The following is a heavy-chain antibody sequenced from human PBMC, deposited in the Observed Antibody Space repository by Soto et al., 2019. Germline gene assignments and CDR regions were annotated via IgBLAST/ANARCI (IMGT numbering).Heavy chain of an antibody. Sequence: GASVKASSKASGYTFTGCYMHWVRQAPGQGLEWMGWINPNSGGTNYAQKFQGWVTMTRDTSISTAYMELSRLRSDDTAVYYCARGLTIFGVVTHLYYYGMDVWGQGTTVTVSS. D-gene: IGHD3-3*01. J-gene: IGHJ6*02. CDR2: INPNSGGT. V-gene: IGHV1-2*04. CDR3: ARGLTIFGVVTHLYYYGMDV. CDR1: GYTFTGCY.